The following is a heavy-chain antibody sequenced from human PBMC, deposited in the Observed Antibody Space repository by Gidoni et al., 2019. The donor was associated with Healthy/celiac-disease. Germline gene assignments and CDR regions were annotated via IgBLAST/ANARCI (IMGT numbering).Heavy chain of an antibody. J-gene: IGHJ4*02. Sequence: QVQLVESGGGVVQPGRSLRLSCAASGFTLRSYGMHWVRQAPGRGLEWVAVIGDDGSNKYYADSVKGRFTISRDNSKNTLYLQMNSLRAEDTAVYYCARDQGSLIFDYWGQGTLVTVSS. D-gene: IGHD3-16*01. CDR3: ARDQGSLIFDY. V-gene: IGHV3-33*01. CDR2: IGDDGSNK. CDR1: GFTLRSYG.